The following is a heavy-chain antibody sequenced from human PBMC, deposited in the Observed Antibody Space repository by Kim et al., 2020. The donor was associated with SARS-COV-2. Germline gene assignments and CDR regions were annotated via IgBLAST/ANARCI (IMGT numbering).Heavy chain of an antibody. CDR3: ARRLRYFVWLKFDP. V-gene: IGHV4-34*01. J-gene: IGHJ5*02. Sequence: NPSLTSSVTISVDTSKTQFSLKLSSVAAADTAVYYCARRLRYFVWLKFDPWGQGTLVTVSS. D-gene: IGHD3-9*01.